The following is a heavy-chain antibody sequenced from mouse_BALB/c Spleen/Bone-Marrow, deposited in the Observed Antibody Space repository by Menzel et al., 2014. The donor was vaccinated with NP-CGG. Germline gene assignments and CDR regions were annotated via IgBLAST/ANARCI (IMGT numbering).Heavy chain of an antibody. CDR1: GFTFSSFA. Sequence: EVQLVESGGGLVQPGGSRKLSCAASGFTFSSFAMHWIRQAPEKGLEWVAFISNGSNIIHYADTVKGRFTISRDNPKNTLFLQMTSLRSEDTAMYYCGRGDYWGQGTTLTVSS. V-gene: IGHV5-17*02. CDR3: GRGDY. CDR2: ISNGSNII. J-gene: IGHJ2*01.